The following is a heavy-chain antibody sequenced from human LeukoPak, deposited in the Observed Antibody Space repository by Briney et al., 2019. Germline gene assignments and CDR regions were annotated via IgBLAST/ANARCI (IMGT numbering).Heavy chain of an antibody. V-gene: IGHV3-74*01. Sequence: GGSLRLSCAASGFTFSCYWMNWVRQAPGKGLVWVSRIASDGSSTTYADSVKGRFSISRDNAKNTLYLQMNSLRVEDTAVYYCARGRPHGNDYWGQGTLVTVSS. D-gene: IGHD4-23*01. J-gene: IGHJ4*02. CDR2: IASDGSST. CDR3: ARGRPHGNDY. CDR1: GFTFSCYW.